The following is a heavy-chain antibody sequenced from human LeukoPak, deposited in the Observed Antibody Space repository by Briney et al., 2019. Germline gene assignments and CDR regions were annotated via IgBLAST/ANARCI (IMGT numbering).Heavy chain of an antibody. V-gene: IGHV3-74*03. D-gene: IGHD1-26*01. Sequence: PSETLSLTCTVSGGSISSSSYSWGWVRQAPGKGLVWVSRIGSDGGSTTYADSVKGRFTISRDNAKNTLYLQMTSLRAEDTAVYYCARGGSGNFYYWGQGTLVTVSS. J-gene: IGHJ4*02. CDR1: GGSISSSSYS. CDR2: IGSDGGST. CDR3: ARGGSGNFYY.